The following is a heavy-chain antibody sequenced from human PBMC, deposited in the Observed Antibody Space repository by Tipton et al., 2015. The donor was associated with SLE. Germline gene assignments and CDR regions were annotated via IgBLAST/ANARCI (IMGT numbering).Heavy chain of an antibody. CDR1: GGTFSSYA. CDR2: IIPIFGTA. Sequence: QLVQSGAEVKKPGSSVKVSCKASGGTFSSYAISWVRQAPGQGLEWMGGIIPIFGTANYAQKFQGRVTITADKSTSTAYMELSSLRSEDTAVYYCARDQKSYYGSGSQPPYFDYWGQGTLVTVSS. J-gene: IGHJ4*02. V-gene: IGHV1-69*06. CDR3: ARDQKSYYGSGSQPPYFDY. D-gene: IGHD3-10*01.